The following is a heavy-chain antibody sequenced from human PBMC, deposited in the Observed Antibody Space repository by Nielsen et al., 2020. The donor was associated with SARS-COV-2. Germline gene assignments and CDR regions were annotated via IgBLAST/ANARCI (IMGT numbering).Heavy chain of an antibody. J-gene: IGHJ4*02. CDR1: GFTFSTYG. V-gene: IGHV3-23*01. Sequence: GGSLRLSCAASGFTFSTYGMNWVRQAPGKGLEWISAISGSGGRTDYADSVKGRFTISRDNSQNIVYLQMNSLRADDTAFYYCTTDPAPRGFGYWGQGTLVTVSS. CDR2: ISGSGGRT. CDR3: TTDPAPRGFGY. D-gene: IGHD3-10*01.